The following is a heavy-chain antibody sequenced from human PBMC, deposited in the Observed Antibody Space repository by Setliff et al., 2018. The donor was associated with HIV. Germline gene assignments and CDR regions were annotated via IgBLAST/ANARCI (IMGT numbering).Heavy chain of an antibody. CDR2: ISYDGSNK. CDR3: ARVMIGYSGYDAFDY. CDR1: GFTFSSYA. Sequence: LRLSCAASGFTFSSYAMHWVRQAPGKGLEWVAVISYDGSNKHYADSVKGRFTISRDNAKNSLYLQMDSLRAEDTAVYYCARVMIGYSGYDAFDYWGQGTLVTVSS. V-gene: IGHV3-30*04. D-gene: IGHD5-12*01. J-gene: IGHJ4*02.